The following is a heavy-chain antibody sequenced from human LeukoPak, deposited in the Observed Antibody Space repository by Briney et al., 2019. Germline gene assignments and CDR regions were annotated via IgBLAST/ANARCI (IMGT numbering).Heavy chain of an antibody. D-gene: IGHD3-22*01. CDR2: IYPGDSDT. V-gene: IGHV5-51*01. CDR1: GYSYTSYW. Sequence: GESLKISCKGSGYSYTSYWIAWVRQMPGKGLEWMGIIYPGDSDTRYSPSFQGQVTISADKSISTAYLQWSSLKASDTAMYYCARQTFYYYDSSGYYFKPYNWFDPWGQGTLVTVSS. J-gene: IGHJ5*02. CDR3: ARQTFYYYDSSGYYFKPYNWFDP.